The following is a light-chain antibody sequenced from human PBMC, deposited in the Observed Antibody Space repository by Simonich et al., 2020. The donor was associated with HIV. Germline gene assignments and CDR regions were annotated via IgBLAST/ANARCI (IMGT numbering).Light chain of an antibody. CDR2: EVS. CDR3: MQGINLPLT. J-gene: IGKJ4*01. CDR1: QSLLHSDGKTS. Sequence: DIVMTQTPLSLSVTPGQPASISCKSSQSLLHSDGKTSLHWYLQKPGQSPQLLIYEVSSRLSGVPDRFSGSGSGTDFTLKISRVEAEDVGVYYCMQGINLPLTFGGGTKVEIK. V-gene: IGKV2-29*02.